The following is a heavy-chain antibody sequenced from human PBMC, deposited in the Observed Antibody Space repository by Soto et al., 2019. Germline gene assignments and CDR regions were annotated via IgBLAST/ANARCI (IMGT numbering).Heavy chain of an antibody. D-gene: IGHD6-13*01. J-gene: IGHJ4*02. Sequence: SETLSLTCAVSGGSISSSNWWSWVRQPPGKGLEWIGEIYHSGSTNYNPSLKSRVTISVDKSKNQFSLKLSSVTAADTAAYYCASISIAAAGKFDYWGQGTLVTVSS. CDR2: IYHSGST. V-gene: IGHV4-4*02. CDR3: ASISIAAAGKFDY. CDR1: GGSISSSNW.